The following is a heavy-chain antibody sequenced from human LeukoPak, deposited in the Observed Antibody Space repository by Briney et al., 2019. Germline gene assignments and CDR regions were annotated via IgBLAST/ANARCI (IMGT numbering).Heavy chain of an antibody. Sequence: SQTLSLTCTVSGGSISSGSYYRSWIRQPAGKGLEWIGRIYTSGSTNYDPSLKRRVTISVDTSKNQFSLKLSSVTAADTAVYYCARDGGYYDSSGYYYYFDYWGQGTLVTVSS. J-gene: IGHJ4*02. CDR2: IYTSGST. V-gene: IGHV4-61*02. CDR1: GGSISSGSYY. D-gene: IGHD3-22*01. CDR3: ARDGGYYDSSGYYYYFDY.